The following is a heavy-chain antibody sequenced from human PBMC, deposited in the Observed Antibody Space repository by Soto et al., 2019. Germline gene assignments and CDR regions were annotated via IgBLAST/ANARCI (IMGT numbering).Heavy chain of an antibody. V-gene: IGHV1-8*02. CDR3: ARNRRETGDFDY. CDR2: MNPYNGDT. CDR1: GYTFTTYD. Sequence: ASVKVSCKASGYTFTTYDVNWMRQATGQGPEWLGWMNPYNGDTGYAQKFQDRVTLTRDTSMNTAYLELSSLTYEDTAVYYCARNRRETGDFDYWGQGTLVTVSS. J-gene: IGHJ4*02. D-gene: IGHD7-27*01.